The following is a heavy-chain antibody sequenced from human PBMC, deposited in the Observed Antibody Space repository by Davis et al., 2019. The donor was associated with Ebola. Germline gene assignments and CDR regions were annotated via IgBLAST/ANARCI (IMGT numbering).Heavy chain of an antibody. CDR2: INHSGRT. CDR1: GGSFSGYY. Sequence: PSETLSLTCAVYGGSFSGYYWSWIRQPPGKGLEWIGEINHSGRTNYNPSLKSRVTISVDTSKNQFSLKLSSVTAADTAVYYCARVATMVRGLGYMDVWGKGTTVTVSS. D-gene: IGHD3-10*01. J-gene: IGHJ6*03. V-gene: IGHV4-34*01. CDR3: ARVATMVRGLGYMDV.